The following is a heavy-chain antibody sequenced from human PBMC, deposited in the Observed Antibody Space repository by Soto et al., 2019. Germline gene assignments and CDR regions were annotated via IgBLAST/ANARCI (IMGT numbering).Heavy chain of an antibody. CDR2: IIPIFGTA. CDR3: ARGAPGATVTTHWFDP. Sequence: SVKVSCKGSGGTFSRYAISWVRQAPGQGLEWMGGIIPIFGTANYAQKFQGRVTITADESTSTAYMELSSLRSEDTAVYYCARGAPGATVTTHWFDPWGQGTLVTVSS. J-gene: IGHJ5*02. D-gene: IGHD4-4*01. V-gene: IGHV1-69*13. CDR1: GGTFSRYA.